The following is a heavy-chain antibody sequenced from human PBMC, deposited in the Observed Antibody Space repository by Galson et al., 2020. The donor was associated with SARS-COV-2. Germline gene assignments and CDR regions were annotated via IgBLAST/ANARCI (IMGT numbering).Heavy chain of an antibody. D-gene: IGHD3-22*01. V-gene: IGHV4-38-2*02. Sequence: SETLSLTCTVSGYSVSTTNYWGWVRQPPGRGLEWIGSVYPSGTTYYNPPIKRRVTIPVDTSKNQFSLRLDSVTAADTALYYCARQGVNMIVLVTVPGWYFDLWGRGTLVTVSS. CDR2: VYPSGTT. CDR3: ARQGVNMIVLVTVPGWYFDL. J-gene: IGHJ2*01. CDR1: GYSVSTTNY.